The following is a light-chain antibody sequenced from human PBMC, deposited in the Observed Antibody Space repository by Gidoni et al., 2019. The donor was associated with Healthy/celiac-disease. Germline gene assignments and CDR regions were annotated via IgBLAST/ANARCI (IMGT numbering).Light chain of an antibody. CDR1: KLGDKY. V-gene: IGLV3-1*01. Sequence: SYELTQPPSVSVFPGQTASIPCSGDKLGDKYACWYQQKPGQSPVLVIYQDSKRPSGIPERFSGSNSGNTATLTISGTQAMDEADYYCQAWDSSTANVVFGGGTKLTVL. J-gene: IGLJ2*01. CDR3: QAWDSSTANVV. CDR2: QDS.